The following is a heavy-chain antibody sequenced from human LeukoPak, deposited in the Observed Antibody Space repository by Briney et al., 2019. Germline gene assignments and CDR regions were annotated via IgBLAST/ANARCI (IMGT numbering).Heavy chain of an antibody. D-gene: IGHD4-17*01. CDR3: ARDRDYGDYNTQDLFVY. CDR1: GYTFSRYG. V-gene: IGHV1-18*01. Sequence: ASVKVSCKASGYTFSRYGISWVRQAPGQGLEWMGWISAYNGNTSYAQKVQGRVTMTADTSTSTVYMELRSLRSDDTAVYYCARDRDYGDYNTQDLFVYWGQGTLVTVSS. CDR2: ISAYNGNT. J-gene: IGHJ4*02.